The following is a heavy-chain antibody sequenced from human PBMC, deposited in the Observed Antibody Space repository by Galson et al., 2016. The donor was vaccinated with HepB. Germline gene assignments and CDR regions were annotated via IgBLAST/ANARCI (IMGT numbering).Heavy chain of an antibody. CDR2: ISTSSETI. V-gene: IGHV3-48*04. J-gene: IGHJ4*02. Sequence: SLRLSCSASGFRFSSYSMNWVRQAPGKGLEWISYISTSSETISYADSVKGRFTISRDNARNSVSLQMNSLRAEDTAIYYCATYYYGLGHAYWGQGTLITVSS. CDR3: ATYYYGLGHAY. CDR1: GFRFSSYS. D-gene: IGHD3-10*01.